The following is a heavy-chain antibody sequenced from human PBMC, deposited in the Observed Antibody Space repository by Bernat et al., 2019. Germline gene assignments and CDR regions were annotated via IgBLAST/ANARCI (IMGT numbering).Heavy chain of an antibody. V-gene: IGHV4-34*01. CDR1: GGSFSGYY. J-gene: IGHJ4*02. CDR2: INHSGST. Sequence: QVQLQQWGAGLLKPSETLSLTCAVYGGSFSGYYWSWIRQPPGKGLEWIGEINHSGSTNYNPSLKSRVTISVDTSKNQFSLKLSSVTAADTAVYYCARERVAVAGPLFDYWGQGTLVTVSS. D-gene: IGHD6-19*01. CDR3: ARERVAVAGPLFDY.